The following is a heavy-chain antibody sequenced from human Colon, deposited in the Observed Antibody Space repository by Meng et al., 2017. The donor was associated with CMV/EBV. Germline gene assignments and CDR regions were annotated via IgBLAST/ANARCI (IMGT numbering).Heavy chain of an antibody. J-gene: IGHJ4*02. Sequence: GESLKISCAAPGFTFSSYGLHWVRQAPGKGLGWVAFIRFDGSIQYYGDSVKCRFTISRDDSKNTVYLQMNSLKTDDTAVYYCARPRRAYSSSWSSLDYWGQGTLVTVSS. CDR3: ARPRRAYSSSWSSLDY. CDR2: IRFDGSIQ. V-gene: IGHV3-30*02. D-gene: IGHD6-13*01. CDR1: GFTFSSYG.